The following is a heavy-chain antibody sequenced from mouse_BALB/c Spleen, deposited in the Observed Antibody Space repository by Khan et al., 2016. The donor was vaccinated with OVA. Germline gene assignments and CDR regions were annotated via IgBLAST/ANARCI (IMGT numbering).Heavy chain of an antibody. CDR1: GYSFTGYF. Sequence: VQLKESGPELVKPGASVKISCKASGYSFTGYFIHWVMQSHGKSLEWIGRINPHIGETFYNQKFRGKATLTVDESSSTAHMGLRSLASEDSAVYFCARIYGSDFDYWGQGTTLTVSS. J-gene: IGHJ2*01. CDR3: ARIYGSDFDY. CDR2: INPHIGET. V-gene: IGHV1-20*02. D-gene: IGHD1-1*01.